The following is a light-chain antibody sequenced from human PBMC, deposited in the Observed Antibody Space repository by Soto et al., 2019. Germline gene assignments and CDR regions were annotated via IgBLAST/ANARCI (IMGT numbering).Light chain of an antibody. CDR3: QQYADWPRT. CDR1: ESVRTS. V-gene: IGKV3-15*01. Sequence: EVLLTQSPGTLSVSRGERATLSCRASESVRTSLAWYQQKPGRSPSLLIYGASTRATGLPARFSGSGSGTEFTLTISSLQSEDFAVYYCQQYADWPRTFGQGTKVDIK. CDR2: GAS. J-gene: IGKJ1*01.